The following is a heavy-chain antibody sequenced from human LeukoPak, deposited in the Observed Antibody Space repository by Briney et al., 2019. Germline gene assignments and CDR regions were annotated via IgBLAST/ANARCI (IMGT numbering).Heavy chain of an antibody. CDR2: ASYDGSAR. CDR3: ARDFGAVSYDYFDY. CDR1: GFTFSGYA. D-gene: IGHD3-10*01. Sequence: GGSLRLSCAASGFTFSGYAMHWVRQAPGKGLEWVALASYDGSARYYADSVKGRFTISRDNSKNTLYLQMYSLRAEDTAVYYCARDFGAVSYDYFDYWGQGTLVTVSS. V-gene: IGHV3-30*01. J-gene: IGHJ4*02.